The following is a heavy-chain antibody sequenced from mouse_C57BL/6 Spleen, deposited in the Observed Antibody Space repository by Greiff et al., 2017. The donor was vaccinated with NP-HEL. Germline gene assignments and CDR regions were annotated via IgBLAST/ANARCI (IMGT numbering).Heavy chain of an antibody. CDR1: GFSFTSYG. D-gene: IGHD2-1*01. V-gene: IGHV2-2*01. CDR3: ARNGNYWYFDV. CDR2: IWSGGST. J-gene: IGHJ1*03. Sequence: QVQLKESGPGLVQPSQCLSITCTVSGFSFTSYGVHWVRQSPGKGLEWLGVIWSGGSTDYNAAFISRLSISKDNSKSQVFFKMNSLQADDTAIYYCARNGNYWYFDVWGTGTTVTVSS.